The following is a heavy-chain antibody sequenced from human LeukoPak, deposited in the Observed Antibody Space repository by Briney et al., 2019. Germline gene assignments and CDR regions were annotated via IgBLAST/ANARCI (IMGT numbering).Heavy chain of an antibody. Sequence: GASVKVSCKASGYTFTSYGISWVRQAPGQGLEWMGWISAYNGNTNYAQKLQGRVTMTTDTSTSTAYMELRSLRSDDTAVYYSARDHPTYYYDSSGGYYYYYYGMDVWGQGTTVTVSS. V-gene: IGHV1-18*01. CDR3: ARDHPTYYYDSSGGYYYYYYGMDV. CDR2: ISAYNGNT. D-gene: IGHD3-22*01. CDR1: GYTFTSYG. J-gene: IGHJ6*02.